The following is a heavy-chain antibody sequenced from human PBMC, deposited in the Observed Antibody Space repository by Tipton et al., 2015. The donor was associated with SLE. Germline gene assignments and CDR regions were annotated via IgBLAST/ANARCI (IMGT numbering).Heavy chain of an antibody. D-gene: IGHD1-14*01. V-gene: IGHV4-39*07. CDR2: IYHSGIT. Sequence: TLSLTCTVSGGSISSSTYYWVWIRQPPGKGLEWIGTIYHSGITFYNASPQTRVTISLDTSKNQLSLSLTSVTAADTAMYYCARGHPGNSFDYWGQGTLVTVSS. CDR3: ARGHPGNSFDY. CDR1: GGSISSSTYY. J-gene: IGHJ4*02.